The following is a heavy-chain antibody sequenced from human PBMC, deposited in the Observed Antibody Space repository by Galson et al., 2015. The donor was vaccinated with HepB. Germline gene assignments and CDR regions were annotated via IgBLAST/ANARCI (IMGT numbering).Heavy chain of an antibody. CDR2: IDVGGSDI. D-gene: IGHD3-16*01. V-gene: IGHV3-11*01. CDR3: ARELVGKTMFGGVGF. Sequence: SLRLSCEVSGFIFSDYSMNWIRQAPGKGLEWVSRIDVGGSDIYYADSVKGRFTIARDTTKNALYLQMNSLRSEDTAVYYCARELVGKTMFGGVGFWGQGTLVTVSS. CDR1: GFIFSDYS. J-gene: IGHJ4*02.